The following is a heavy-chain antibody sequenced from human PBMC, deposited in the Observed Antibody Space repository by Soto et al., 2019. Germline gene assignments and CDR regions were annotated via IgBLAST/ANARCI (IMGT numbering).Heavy chain of an antibody. V-gene: IGHV3-48*02. D-gene: IGHD3-16*01. CDR3: AREHGGRTWFVGVNYFVGMNV. CDR1: GFIFSDYT. CDR2: ISSSGDAI. J-gene: IGHJ6*02. Sequence: EVQLVESGGDLLQPGGSLRLSCAASGFIFSDYTMTWVRQAPGRGLELVSPISSSGDAIFYAESVKGRFTVSRDNAKLSLSLQMNTVREEDTAVYCCAREHGGRTWFVGVNYFVGMNVWGQGTAVTVSS.